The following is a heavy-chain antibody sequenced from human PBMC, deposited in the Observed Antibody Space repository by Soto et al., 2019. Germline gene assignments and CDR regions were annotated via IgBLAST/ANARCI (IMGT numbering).Heavy chain of an antibody. CDR1: GLTFSYFA. J-gene: IGHJ6*02. D-gene: IGHD3-10*01. CDR3: ALLGRSGSGRPYYYGMDV. CDR2: ISGSGGIT. Sequence: EVQLLESGGGLVQPGGSLRLSCAVSGLTFSYFATSWVRQAPGKGLEWVSAISGSGGITYYADSVKGRFTISRDNSKNTLFLQMNSLRAEDTAVYYCALLGRSGSGRPYYYGMDVWGQGTTVTVSS. V-gene: IGHV3-23*01.